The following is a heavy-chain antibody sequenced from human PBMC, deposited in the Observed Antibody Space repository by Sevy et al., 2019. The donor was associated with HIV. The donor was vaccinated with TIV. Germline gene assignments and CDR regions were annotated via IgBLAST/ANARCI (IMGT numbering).Heavy chain of an antibody. Sequence: ASVKISCKASGGTFSSYAISWVRQAPGQGLEWMGGIIPIFGTANYAQKFQGRVTITADESTSTAYMELSSLRSEDTAVYYCGRSVYSYAPTEGLYYYYGMDVWGQGTTVTVSS. CDR3: GRSVYSYAPTEGLYYYYGMDV. D-gene: IGHD5-18*01. CDR1: GGTFSSYA. J-gene: IGHJ6*02. CDR2: IIPIFGTA. V-gene: IGHV1-69*13.